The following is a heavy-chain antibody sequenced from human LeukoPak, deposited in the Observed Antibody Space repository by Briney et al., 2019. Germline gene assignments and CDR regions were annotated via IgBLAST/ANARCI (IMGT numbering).Heavy chain of an antibody. D-gene: IGHD1-26*01. V-gene: IGHV3-48*04. CDR3: ARDRGGSYSAIDY. J-gene: IGHJ4*02. Sequence: GGSLRLSCAASAFTFSSYSMNWVSQAQGKGLEWVSFISSSSSTIYYADSVKGRFTISRDNAKNSLYLQMNSLRAEDTAVYYCARDRGGSYSAIDYWGQGTLVTVSS. CDR1: AFTFSSYS. CDR2: ISSSSSTI.